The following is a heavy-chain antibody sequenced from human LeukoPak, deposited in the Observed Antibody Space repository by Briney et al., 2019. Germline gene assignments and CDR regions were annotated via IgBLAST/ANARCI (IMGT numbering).Heavy chain of an antibody. CDR2: ISRDGITV. Sequence: PGGALRLSCAGSGFTFRNYEMSWVRQAPGKGLEWVSHISRDGITVYYRDSVKGRFTISRDNVKNSLYLHMSSLRVEDTGVYYCARDLGDWYSSGFDDWGQGSLVIVSS. J-gene: IGHJ4*02. V-gene: IGHV3-48*03. CDR1: GFTFRNYE. CDR3: ARDLGDWYSSGFDD. D-gene: IGHD3-10*01.